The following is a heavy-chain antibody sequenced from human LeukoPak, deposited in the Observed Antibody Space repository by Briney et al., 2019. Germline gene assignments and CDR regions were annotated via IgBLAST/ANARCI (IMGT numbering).Heavy chain of an antibody. CDR2: IKEDGSEK. J-gene: IGHJ3*02. Sequence: GGSLRLPCAASGVTLSSYWMSWVRQAPGKGLEWVANIKEDGSEKYYVDSVKGRFTISRDNAKNSLYLQMNSLRAEDTAVYYCARVAYYDSRLDAFDIWGQGTMVTVSS. V-gene: IGHV3-7*01. CDR3: ARVAYYDSRLDAFDI. D-gene: IGHD3-22*01. CDR1: GVTLSSYW.